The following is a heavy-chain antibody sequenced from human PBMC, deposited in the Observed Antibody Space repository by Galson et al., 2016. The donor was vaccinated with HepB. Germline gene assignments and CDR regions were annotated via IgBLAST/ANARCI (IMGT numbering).Heavy chain of an antibody. V-gene: IGHV1-3*01. CDR2: INGGNGNT. J-gene: IGHJ6*02. CDR3: AREDGDYRVGYHGMDV. CDR1: GYRLSNFA. Sequence: SVKVSCKASGYRLSNFAMHWVRQAPGQSLEWMGWINGGNGNTKYSQKFQARVTITRDTSANTANMELSSLKNEDPAVYYCAREDGDYRVGYHGMDVWGQGTPVTVSS. D-gene: IGHD4-17*01.